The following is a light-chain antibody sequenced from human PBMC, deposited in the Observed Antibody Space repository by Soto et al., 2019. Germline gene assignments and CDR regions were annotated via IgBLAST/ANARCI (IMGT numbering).Light chain of an antibody. CDR1: SNDVGGYNY. J-gene: IGLJ1*01. CDR3: SSYTSSNTFV. CDR2: EVS. V-gene: IGLV2-14*01. Sequence: QSALTQPASVSGSPGQSITISCTGTSNDVGGYNYVSWYQHDPGKAPKLMIYEVSIRPSVVSHRFSGSKSGNTASLTISGLQAEDEADYYCSSYTSSNTFVSGTGTKVNVL.